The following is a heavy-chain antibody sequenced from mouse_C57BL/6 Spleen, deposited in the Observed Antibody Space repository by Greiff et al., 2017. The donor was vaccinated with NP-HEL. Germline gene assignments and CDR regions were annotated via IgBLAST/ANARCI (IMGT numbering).Heavy chain of an antibody. CDR3: ARDSSGHAMDY. Sequence: QVQLKQSGPELVKPGASVKISCKASGYAFSSSWMNWVKQRPGKGLEWIGRIYPGDGDTNYNGKFKGKATLTADKSSSTAYMQLSSLTSEDSAVYFCARDSSGHAMDYWGQGTSVTVSS. J-gene: IGHJ4*01. D-gene: IGHD3-2*02. V-gene: IGHV1-82*01. CDR2: IYPGDGDT. CDR1: GYAFSSSW.